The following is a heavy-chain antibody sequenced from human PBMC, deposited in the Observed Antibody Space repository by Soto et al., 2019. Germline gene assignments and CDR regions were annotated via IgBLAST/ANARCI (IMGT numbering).Heavy chain of an antibody. CDR1: GFTFDDYT. V-gene: IGHV3-43*01. D-gene: IGHD1-7*01. J-gene: IGHJ6*02. CDR2: ISWDGGST. CDR3: AKELELDYYYGMDV. Sequence: GGSLRLSCAASGFTFDDYTMHWVRQAAGKGLEWVSLISWDGGSTYYADSVKGRFTISRDNSKNSLYLQMNSLRTEGTALYYCAKELELDYYYGMDVWGQGTTVTVSS.